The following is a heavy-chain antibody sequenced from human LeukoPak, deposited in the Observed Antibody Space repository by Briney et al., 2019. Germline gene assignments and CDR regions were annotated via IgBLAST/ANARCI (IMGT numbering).Heavy chain of an antibody. CDR3: ARDHGYSSGWYNY. CDR2: INPNSGGT. V-gene: IGHV1-2*06. J-gene: IGHJ4*02. Sequence: ASVKVSCKASGFSFTGYYMHWVRQAPGQGLEWMGRINPNSGGTNYAQKFQGRVTMTRDTSISTAYMELSRLRSDDTAVYYCARDHGYSSGWYNYWGQGTLSPSPQ. D-gene: IGHD6-19*01. CDR1: GFSFTGYY.